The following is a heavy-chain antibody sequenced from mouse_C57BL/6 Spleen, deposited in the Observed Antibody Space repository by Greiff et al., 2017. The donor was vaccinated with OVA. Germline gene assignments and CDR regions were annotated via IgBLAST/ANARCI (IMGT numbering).Heavy chain of an antibody. CDR1: GYTFTSYW. CDR3: AFYYDYDWFAY. V-gene: IGHV1-64*01. CDR2: IHPNSGST. Sequence: VQLQQSGAELVKPGASVKLSCKASGYTFTSYWMHWVKQRPGQGLEWIGMIHPNSGSTNYNEKFKSKATLTVDKSSSTAYMQLSSLTSEDSAVYYCAFYYDYDWFAYWGQGTLVTVSA. D-gene: IGHD2-4*01. J-gene: IGHJ3*01.